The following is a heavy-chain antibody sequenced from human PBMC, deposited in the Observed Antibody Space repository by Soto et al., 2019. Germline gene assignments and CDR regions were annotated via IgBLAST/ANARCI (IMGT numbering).Heavy chain of an antibody. CDR3: AREGYCSGGSCYSFYYYGMDV. V-gene: IGHV3-7*03. J-gene: IGHJ6*02. D-gene: IGHD2-15*01. CDR2: IKQDGSEK. Sequence: EVQLVESGGGLVQPGGSLRLSCAASGFTFSSYWMSWVRQAPGKGLEWVANIKQDGSEKYYVDSVKGRFTISRDNAKNILYLQMTSARAEDTAVYYCAREGYCSGGSCYSFYYYGMDVWGQGTTVTVSS. CDR1: GFTFSSYW.